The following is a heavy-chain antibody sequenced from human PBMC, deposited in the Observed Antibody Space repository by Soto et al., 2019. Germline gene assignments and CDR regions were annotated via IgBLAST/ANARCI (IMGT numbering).Heavy chain of an antibody. D-gene: IGHD2-2*01. Sequence: SETLSLTCTVSGGSISSGGYYWSWIRQHPGKGLEWIGYIYYSGSTYYNPSLKSRVTIPVDTSKNQFSLKLSSVTAADTAVYYCARVSCSSTSCPIDYWGQGTLVTVSS. CDR3: ARVSCSSTSCPIDY. CDR1: GGSISSGGYY. CDR2: IYYSGST. J-gene: IGHJ4*02. V-gene: IGHV4-31*03.